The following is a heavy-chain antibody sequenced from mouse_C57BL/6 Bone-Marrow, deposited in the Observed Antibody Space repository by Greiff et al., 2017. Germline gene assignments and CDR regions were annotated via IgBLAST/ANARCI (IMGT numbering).Heavy chain of an antibody. J-gene: IGHJ1*03. D-gene: IGHD3-3*01. CDR2: ISSGGSYT. CDR3: ARRGGGRDGYFYV. CDR1: GFTFSSYG. V-gene: IGHV5-6*01. Sequence: EVQGVESGGDLVKPGGSLKLSCAASGFTFSSYGMSWVRQTPDKRLEWVATISSGGSYTYYPDSVKGRFTISRANAKNTLYLQMCSLKSENTAMYYCARRGGGRDGYFYVWGTGTTVTVSS.